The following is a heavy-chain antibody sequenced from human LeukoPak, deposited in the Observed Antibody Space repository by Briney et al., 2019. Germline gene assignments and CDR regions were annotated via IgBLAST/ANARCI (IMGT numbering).Heavy chain of an antibody. CDR3: ARGDYYDSSGYYPYYYGMDV. Sequence: PSETLSLTCTVSGGSISSYYWSWLRQPPGKGLEWIGYIYYSGSTNYNPSLKSRVTISVDTSKNQFSLKLSSVTAADTAVYYCARGDYYDSSGYYPYYYGMDVWGQGTTVTVSS. D-gene: IGHD3-22*01. V-gene: IGHV4-59*01. J-gene: IGHJ6*02. CDR2: IYYSGST. CDR1: GGSISSYY.